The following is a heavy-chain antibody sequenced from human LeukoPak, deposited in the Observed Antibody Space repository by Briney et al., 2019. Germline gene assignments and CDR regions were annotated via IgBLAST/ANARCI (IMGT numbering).Heavy chain of an antibody. CDR2: ISSSGSTI. Sequence: PGGSLRLSCAASGFTFSSYEMNWVRQAPGKGLEWVSYISSSGSTIYYADSVKGRFTISRDNAKNSLYLQMNSLRAEDMAVYYCAKFWSAQLVPPYSDYWGQGTLVTVSS. CDR1: GFTFSSYE. D-gene: IGHD6-13*01. J-gene: IGHJ4*02. CDR3: AKFWSAQLVPPYSDY. V-gene: IGHV3-48*03.